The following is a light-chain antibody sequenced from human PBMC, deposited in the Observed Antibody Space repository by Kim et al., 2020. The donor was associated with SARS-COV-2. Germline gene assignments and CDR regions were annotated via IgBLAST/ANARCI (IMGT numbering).Light chain of an antibody. CDR2: DNS. CDR3: GTWDTRLSSVV. J-gene: IGLJ2*01. CDR1: SPGIANNY. Sequence: SGSSPGIANNYVSCDQALAGTAPITLVYDNSRRPSGIPDRFSGSKSGTSATLGITGLQTWDEADYYCGTWDTRLSSVVFGGGTQLTVL. V-gene: IGLV1-51*01.